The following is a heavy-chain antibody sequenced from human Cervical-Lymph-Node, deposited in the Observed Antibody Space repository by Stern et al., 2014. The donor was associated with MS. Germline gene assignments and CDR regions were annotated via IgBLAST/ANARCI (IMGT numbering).Heavy chain of an antibody. CDR3: ARGLLGSENAFDI. CDR2: ISAYNSNT. Sequence: QVQLVESGAGVKQPGASVKVSCTASGYTFNSYGISWVRQAPGQGLEWMCWISAYNSNTNYAQKLQGRVTMTTDTSTSTAYMELRSRRSDDTAVYYCARGLLGSENAFDIWGQGTMVTVSS. CDR1: GYTFNSYG. V-gene: IGHV1-18*01. D-gene: IGHD2-15*01. J-gene: IGHJ3*02.